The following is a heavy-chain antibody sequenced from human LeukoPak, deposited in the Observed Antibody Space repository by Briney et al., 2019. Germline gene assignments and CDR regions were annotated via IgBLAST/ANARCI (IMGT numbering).Heavy chain of an antibody. V-gene: IGHV4-59*01. J-gene: IGHJ4*02. D-gene: IGHD2-2*01. Sequence: SETLSLTCTVSGGSISSYYWSWIRQPPGKGLEWIGYIYYSGSTNYNPSLKSRVTISVDTSKNQFSLKLSSVTAADTAVYYCARAPRLEIVVVPAAMSPPVWFFDYWGQGTLVTVSS. CDR3: ARAPRLEIVVVPAAMSPPVWFFDY. CDR1: GGSISSYY. CDR2: IYYSGST.